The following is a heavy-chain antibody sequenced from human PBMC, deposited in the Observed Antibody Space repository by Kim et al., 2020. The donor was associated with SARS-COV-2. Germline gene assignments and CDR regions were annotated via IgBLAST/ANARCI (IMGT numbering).Heavy chain of an antibody. CDR1: GGSFSGYY. V-gene: IGHV4-34*01. CDR2: INHSGST. J-gene: IGHJ6*03. Sequence: SETLSLTCAVYGGSFSGYYWSWIRQPPGKGLEWIGEINHSGSTNYNPSLKSRVTISVDTSKNQFSLKLSSVTAADTAVYYCARVSNYYYYMDVWGKGTTVTVSS. CDR3: ARVSNYYYYMDV.